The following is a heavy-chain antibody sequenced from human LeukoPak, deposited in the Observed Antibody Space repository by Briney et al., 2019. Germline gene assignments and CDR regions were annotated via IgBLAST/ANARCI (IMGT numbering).Heavy chain of an antibody. Sequence: ASVKVSCKPSGYTFTGYYIHWVRQAPGQGLEWMGWINPNSGGTNYAQKFQGRVTMTRDTSISTAYMELSRLRSDDTAVYYCAQPGYSSSWPDFDYWGQGTLVTVSS. CDR1: GYTFTGYY. CDR3: AQPGYSSSWPDFDY. J-gene: IGHJ4*02. D-gene: IGHD6-13*01. CDR2: INPNSGGT. V-gene: IGHV1-2*02.